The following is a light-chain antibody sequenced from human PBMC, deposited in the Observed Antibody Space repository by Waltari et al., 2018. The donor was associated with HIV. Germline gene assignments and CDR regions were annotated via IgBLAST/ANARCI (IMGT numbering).Light chain of an antibody. J-gene: IGLJ3*02. CDR3: AAWDDSLNGRWV. Sequence: QSVLTQPPSASGTPGQRVTISCSGSSSNIGSNTVNWYQQLPGTAPKLLIYSNNQRPSGLPDLSSGSKSGTSASLAISGLQSEDEADYYCAAWDDSLNGRWVFGGGTKLTVL. V-gene: IGLV1-44*01. CDR1: SSNIGSNT. CDR2: SNN.